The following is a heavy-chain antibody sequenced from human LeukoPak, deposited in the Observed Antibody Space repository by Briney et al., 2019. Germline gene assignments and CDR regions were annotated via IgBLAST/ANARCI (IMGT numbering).Heavy chain of an antibody. J-gene: IGHJ4*02. CDR1: GFTFSSYG. Sequence: GGSLRLSCAASGFTFSSYGMSWVRQAPGKGLEWVATINQDGSEKYYVDSVKGRFTISRDNAKNSLFLQMNSLRAEDTAVYYCARDRITDFWSGYYTNYFDYWGQGTLVTVSS. CDR2: INQDGSEK. CDR3: ARDRITDFWSGYYTNYFDY. D-gene: IGHD3-3*01. V-gene: IGHV3-7*01.